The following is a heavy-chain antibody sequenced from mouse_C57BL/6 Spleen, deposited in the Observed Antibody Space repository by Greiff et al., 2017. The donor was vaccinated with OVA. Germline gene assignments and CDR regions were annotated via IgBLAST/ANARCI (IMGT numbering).Heavy chain of an antibody. Sequence: QVQLKQPGAELVRPGSSVKLSCKASGYTFTSYWMDWVKQRPGQGLEWIGNIYPSDSETHYNQKFKDKATLTVDKSSSTAYMQLSSLTSEDSAVYYCARSKGRGWFAYWGQGTLVTVSA. CDR3: ARSKGRGWFAY. D-gene: IGHD3-3*01. V-gene: IGHV1-61*01. CDR2: IYPSDSET. CDR1: GYTFTSYW. J-gene: IGHJ3*01.